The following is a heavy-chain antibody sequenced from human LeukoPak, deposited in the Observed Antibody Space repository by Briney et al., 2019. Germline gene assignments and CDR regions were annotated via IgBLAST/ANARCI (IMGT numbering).Heavy chain of an antibody. J-gene: IGHJ6*03. CDR1: GYTFTIYG. CDR2: ISAYNGNT. Sequence: ASVRVSCTASGYTFTIYGITWVRQAPGQGLERMGWISAYNGNTNYAQKLQGRVTMTTDTSTSTAYMELRSLRSDDTAVYYCARRNRSYYMDVWGKGTTVTVSS. V-gene: IGHV1-18*01. CDR3: ARRNRSYYMDV.